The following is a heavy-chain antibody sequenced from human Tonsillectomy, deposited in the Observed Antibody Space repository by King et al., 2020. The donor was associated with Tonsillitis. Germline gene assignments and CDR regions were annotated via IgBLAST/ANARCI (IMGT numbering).Heavy chain of an antibody. V-gene: IGHV1-3*01. J-gene: IGHJ4*02. CDR3: ARSYGSGKYIPSPFDS. CDR2: ISAGNGNT. Sequence: QLVQSGAEVKKPGASVKVSCKASGYTFTSYTMHWVRQAPGQRLEWMGWISAGNGNTKYSQKFQGRVTITRDTSASTSYMELSSLRSEDTTVYYCARSYGSGKYIPSPFDSWGQGTLVTVSS. D-gene: IGHD3-10*01. CDR1: GYTFTSYT.